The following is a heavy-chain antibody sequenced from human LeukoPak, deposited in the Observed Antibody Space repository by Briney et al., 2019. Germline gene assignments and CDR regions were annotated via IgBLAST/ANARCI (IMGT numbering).Heavy chain of an antibody. CDR2: ISNDGSNK. Sequence: GGSLRLSCAASGFTFSTYTIHWVRQGPGKGLEWVAVISNDGSNKFYADSVKGRFTISRDNPKNTLYLQMNSLRGEDTAVYYCARVVVSSSSDYFDYWGQGTLVTVSS. D-gene: IGHD6-6*01. J-gene: IGHJ4*02. V-gene: IGHV3-30*04. CDR3: ARVVVSSSSDYFDY. CDR1: GFTFSTYT.